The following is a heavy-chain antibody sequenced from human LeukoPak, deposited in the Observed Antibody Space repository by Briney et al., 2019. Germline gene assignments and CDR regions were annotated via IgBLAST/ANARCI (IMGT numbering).Heavy chain of an antibody. V-gene: IGHV3-53*01. CDR1: GITVSCNY. CDR3: TKGDITMIPD. J-gene: IGHJ4*02. D-gene: IGHD3-22*01. CDR2: IYSGGTT. Sequence: HPGGSLRFSSAASGITVSCNYMSWVRQAPGKGLEWVSVIYSGGTTYYADSVKGRFTISRDGSKNTLYLQMNSLRAEDTAVYYCTKGDITMIPDWGQGTLVTVSS.